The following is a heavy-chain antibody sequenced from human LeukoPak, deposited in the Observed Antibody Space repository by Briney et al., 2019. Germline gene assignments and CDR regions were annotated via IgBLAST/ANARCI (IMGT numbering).Heavy chain of an antibody. CDR1: GFTFSSYA. V-gene: IGHV3-49*04. J-gene: IGHJ6*02. Sequence: GGSLRLSCAASGFTFSSYAMSWVRQAPGKGLEWVGFIRSKAYGGTTEYAASVKGRFTISRDDSKSIAYLQMNSLKTEDTAVYYCTRDSYDSSGYYYEYYGMDVWGQGTTVTVSS. D-gene: IGHD3-22*01. CDR2: IRSKAYGGTT. CDR3: TRDSYDSSGYYYEYYGMDV.